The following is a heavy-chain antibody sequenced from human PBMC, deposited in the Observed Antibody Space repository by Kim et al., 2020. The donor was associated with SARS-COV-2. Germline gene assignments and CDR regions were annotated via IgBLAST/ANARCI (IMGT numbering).Heavy chain of an antibody. J-gene: IGHJ4*02. D-gene: IGHD4-4*01. V-gene: IGHV3-30-3*01. CDR3: ARDPSTVPTYATLRY. Sequence: GGSLRLSCAASGFTFSSYAMHWVRQAPGKGLEWVAVISYDGSNKYYADSVKGRFTISRDNSKNTLYLQMNSLRAEDTAVYYCARDPSTVPTYATLRYWGQGTLVTVSS. CDR1: GFTFSSYA. CDR2: ISYDGSNK.